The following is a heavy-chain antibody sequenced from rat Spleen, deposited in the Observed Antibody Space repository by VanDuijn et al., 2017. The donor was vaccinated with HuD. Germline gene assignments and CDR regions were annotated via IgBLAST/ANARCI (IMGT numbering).Heavy chain of an antibody. V-gene: IGHV2-19*01. CDR2: IQSGGST. J-gene: IGHJ2*01. Sequence: QVQLKESGPGLVQPSQTLSLTCTVSGFSLTDHSVYWVRQPPGKGLEWMGRIQSGGSTDYNSDLKSRLSISRDTSNNQVFLKVNSLQTEDTAIYFCTREAAHWGQGVMVTVSS. CDR1: GFSLTDHS. D-gene: IGHD3-1*01. CDR3: TREAAH.